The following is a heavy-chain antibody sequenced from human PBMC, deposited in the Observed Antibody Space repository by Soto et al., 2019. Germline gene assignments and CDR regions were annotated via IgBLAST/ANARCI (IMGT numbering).Heavy chain of an antibody. CDR3: ARVLPEGYDSSGYYLNWFDP. CDR1: GYTFTSYG. J-gene: IGHJ5*02. D-gene: IGHD3-22*01. CDR2: ISAYNGNT. Sequence: ASVKVSCKASGYTFTSYGISWVRQAPGQGLEWMGWISAYNGNTNYAQKLQGRVTTTTDTSTSTAYMELRSLRSDDTAVYYCARVLPEGYDSSGYYLNWFDPWGQGTLVTVSS. V-gene: IGHV1-18*04.